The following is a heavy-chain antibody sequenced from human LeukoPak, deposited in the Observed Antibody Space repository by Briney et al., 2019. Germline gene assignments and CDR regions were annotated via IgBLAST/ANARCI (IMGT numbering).Heavy chain of an antibody. CDR3: AKERSGGWPFDY. J-gene: IGHJ4*02. CDR1: GFSFSNYA. D-gene: IGHD6-19*01. V-gene: IGHV3-23*01. Sequence: GGSLRLSCAASGFSFSNYAMTWVRQAPGRGLEWVSVISGSGGGTYYADSVRGRFTLSRDNSKNTLYLQMNSLRAEDTAIYYCAKERSGGWPFDYWGRGTLVTVSS. CDR2: ISGSGGGT.